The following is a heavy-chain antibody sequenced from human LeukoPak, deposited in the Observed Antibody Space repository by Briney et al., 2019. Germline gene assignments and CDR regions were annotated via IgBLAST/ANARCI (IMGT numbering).Heavy chain of an antibody. D-gene: IGHD2-8*02. Sequence: GESLKISCKASGYSFTTFWIGWVRQVPGKGLEWMGIIYPRDSDTRYSPSFEGQVTISADKSTNSVYLQWSSLRASDTAMYYCARHLTSAGGCCSLDQRGQGTLVTVSS. CDR2: IYPRDSDT. CDR3: ARHLTSAGGCCSLDQ. CDR1: GYSFTTFW. V-gene: IGHV5-51*01. J-gene: IGHJ4*02.